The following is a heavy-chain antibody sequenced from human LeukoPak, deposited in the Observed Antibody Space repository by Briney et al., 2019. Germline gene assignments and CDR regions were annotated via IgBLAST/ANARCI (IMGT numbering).Heavy chain of an antibody. J-gene: IGHJ4*02. V-gene: IGHV1-69*04. CDR1: GGTFSSYA. Sequence: SAKVSCKASGGTFSSYAISWVRQAPGQGLEWMGRIIPILGIANYAQKFQGRVTITADKSTSTAYMELSSLRSEDTAVYYCARGFLGSYCYWGQGTLVTVSS. D-gene: IGHD3-10*01. CDR2: IIPILGIA. CDR3: ARGFLGSYCY.